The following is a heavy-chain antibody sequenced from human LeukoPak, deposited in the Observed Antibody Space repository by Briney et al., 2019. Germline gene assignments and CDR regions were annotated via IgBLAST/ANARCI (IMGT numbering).Heavy chain of an antibody. Sequence: ASVKVSCKASGYTFTGYYLHWVRQAPGQGLEWMGWINPNSGGTNYAQKFQGRVTMTRDTSISTAYMEPSRLRSDDTAVYYCARISAYLSGAFDIWGQGTMVTVSS. CDR2: INPNSGGT. D-gene: IGHD2/OR15-2a*01. V-gene: IGHV1-2*02. J-gene: IGHJ3*02. CDR3: ARISAYLSGAFDI. CDR1: GYTFTGYY.